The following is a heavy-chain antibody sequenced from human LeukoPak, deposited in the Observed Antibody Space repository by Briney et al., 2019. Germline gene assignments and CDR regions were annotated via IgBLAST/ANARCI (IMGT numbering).Heavy chain of an antibody. CDR2: INHSGTT. CDR1: GGSFSGNY. CDR3: ARVYGSGRVDY. D-gene: IGHD3-10*01. J-gene: IGHJ4*02. V-gene: IGHV4-34*01. Sequence: SETLSLTCAVYGGSFSGNYWSWIRQPPGKGLVWIGEINHSGTTNYNPSLKSRVTISVDTSKNQFSLKLSSVTAADTAVYYCARVYGSGRVDYWGQGTLVTVSS.